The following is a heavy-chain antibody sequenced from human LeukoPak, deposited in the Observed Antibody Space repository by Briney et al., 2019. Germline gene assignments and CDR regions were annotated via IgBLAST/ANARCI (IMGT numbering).Heavy chain of an antibody. J-gene: IGHJ4*02. CDR1: RFTFSSYA. Sequence: GGSLRLSCAASRFTFSSYAMSWVRQAPGKGLEWVSAISGSGGSTYYADSVKGRFTISRDNSKNTLYLQMNSLRAEDTAVYYCAKDGSSSGWYAWGTLAFKYLDYWGQGTLVTVSS. V-gene: IGHV3-23*01. D-gene: IGHD6-19*01. CDR3: AKDGSSSGWYAWGTLAFKYLDY. CDR2: ISGSGGST.